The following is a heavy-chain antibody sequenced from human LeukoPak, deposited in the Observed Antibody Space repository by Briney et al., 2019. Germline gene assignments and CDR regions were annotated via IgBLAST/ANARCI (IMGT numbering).Heavy chain of an antibody. V-gene: IGHV4-59*01. J-gene: IGHJ3*01. Sequence: SETLSLTCTVSGGSISSYYWSWIRQPPGKGLEWIGYIYYSGSTNYNPSLKSRVTISVDTSKNQFSLKLRSVTAADTAVYYCARISSSNWYNERGAFDVWGQGTMVTVSS. CDR1: GGSISSYY. CDR2: IYYSGST. CDR3: ARISSSNWYNERGAFDV. D-gene: IGHD6-13*01.